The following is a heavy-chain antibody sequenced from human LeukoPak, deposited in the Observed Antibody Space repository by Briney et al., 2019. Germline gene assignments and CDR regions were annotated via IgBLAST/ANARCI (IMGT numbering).Heavy chain of an antibody. Sequence: ASVKVSCKPSGYTFTNYGFTWVRQAPGQGLEWMGSISAYNGNTNYARNLQGRVTMTTDTSTSTAYMELRSLGSDDTAVYHCARGLYYDTNGYPALQYWGQGTLVTVSS. CDR1: GYTFTNYG. D-gene: IGHD3-22*01. CDR3: ARGLYYDTNGYPALQY. CDR2: ISAYNGNT. J-gene: IGHJ4*02. V-gene: IGHV1-18*01.